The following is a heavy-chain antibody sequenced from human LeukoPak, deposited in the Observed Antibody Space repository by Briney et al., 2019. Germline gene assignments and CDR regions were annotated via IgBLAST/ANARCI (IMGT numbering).Heavy chain of an antibody. V-gene: IGHV1-2*02. CDR1: GYTFTGSY. J-gene: IGHJ5*02. CDR3: ARQRVAPVGPNCFHP. Sequence: ASVKVSWNVSGYTFTGSYLNWIRQAPGQGLEWMGWINPNTGGTNYAQQFQGRVTMTRDTSISTAYMELSRLKSDDTAVYYCARQRVAPVGPNCFHPWGQGTLVTVSS. D-gene: IGHD6-13*01. CDR2: INPNTGGT.